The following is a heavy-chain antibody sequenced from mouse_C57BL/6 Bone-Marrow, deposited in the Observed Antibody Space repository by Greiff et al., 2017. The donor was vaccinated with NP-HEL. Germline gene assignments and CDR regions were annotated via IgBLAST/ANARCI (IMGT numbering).Heavy chain of an antibody. Sequence: VQVVESGAELARPGASVKLSCKASGYTFTSYGISWVKQRTGQGLEWIGEIYPRSGNTYYNEKFKGKATLTADKSSSTAYMELRSLTSEDSAVYFCATGFPDYWGQGTTLTVSS. CDR3: ATGFPDY. CDR2: IYPRSGNT. CDR1: GYTFTSYG. J-gene: IGHJ2*01. V-gene: IGHV1-81*01.